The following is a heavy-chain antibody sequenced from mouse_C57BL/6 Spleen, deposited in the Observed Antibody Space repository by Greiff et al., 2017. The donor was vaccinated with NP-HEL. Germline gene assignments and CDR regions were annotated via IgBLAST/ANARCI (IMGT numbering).Heavy chain of an antibody. J-gene: IGHJ3*01. CDR3: ARSDYPFAY. D-gene: IGHD2-4*01. CDR1: GYSFTGYY. CDR2: INPSTGGT. V-gene: IGHV1-42*01. Sequence: EVKLQESGPELVKPGASVKISCKASGYSFTGYYMNWVKQSPEKSLEWIGEINPSTGGTTYNQKFKAKATLTVDKSSSTAYMQLKSLTSEDSAVYYCARSDYPFAYWGQGTLVTVSA.